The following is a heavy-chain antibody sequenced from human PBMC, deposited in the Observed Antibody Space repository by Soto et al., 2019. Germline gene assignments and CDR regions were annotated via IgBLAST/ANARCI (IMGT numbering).Heavy chain of an antibody. Sequence: EVQLVESGGCLVQLGGSLRLSCAASGFTFSSCSMNWVRQAPGKGLELLSYISSTSSTIYYADSVKGRFTISRDNAKNSLYLQMNSLRDEDTAVYYCASWPDAADYWGKGTLVTVSS. D-gene: IGHD6-25*01. CDR1: GFTFSSCS. CDR2: ISSTSSTI. V-gene: IGHV3-48*02. J-gene: IGHJ4*02. CDR3: ASWPDAADY.